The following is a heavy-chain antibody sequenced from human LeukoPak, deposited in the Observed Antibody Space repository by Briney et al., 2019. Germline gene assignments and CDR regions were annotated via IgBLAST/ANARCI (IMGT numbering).Heavy chain of an antibody. CDR1: GWTFTTSA. CDR2: IVVGSGNT. J-gene: IGHJ4*02. CDR3: AAVMIHESDGRLDYESEY. D-gene: IGHD3-22*01. V-gene: IGHV1-58*02. Sequence: SVKVSCKPSGWTFTTSAMQWVGQARGQRLEWIGWIVVGSGNTNYAQKFQERVTITRDMSTSTAYMELSSLRSEDTAVYYCAAVMIHESDGRLDYESEYWGQGTLVTVSS.